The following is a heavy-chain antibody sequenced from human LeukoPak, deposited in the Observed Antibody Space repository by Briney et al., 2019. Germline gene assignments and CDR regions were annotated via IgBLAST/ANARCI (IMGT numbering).Heavy chain of an antibody. D-gene: IGHD2-15*01. CDR1: GFTFSSYA. Sequence: QPGGSLRLSCAASGFTFSSYAMSWVRQAPGKGLEWVSAISGSGGSTYYADSVKGRFTISRDNSKNTLYLQMNSLRAEDTAVYYCARKSRGRQDFDYWGQGTLVTVSS. CDR3: ARKSRGRQDFDY. CDR2: ISGSGGST. J-gene: IGHJ4*02. V-gene: IGHV3-23*01.